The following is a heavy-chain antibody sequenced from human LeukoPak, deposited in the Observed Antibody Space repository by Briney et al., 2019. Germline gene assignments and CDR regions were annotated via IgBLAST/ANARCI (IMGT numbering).Heavy chain of an antibody. Sequence: GGSLRLSCGASGFTFSSYAMTWVRQAPGKGLEWVSAISAGAGGGSTYYADSVKGRFTISRDNSKNTLYLQMNSLRAEDTAVYYCAELGITMIGGVWGKGTTVTISS. CDR3: AELGITMIGGV. CDR1: GFTFSSYA. D-gene: IGHD3-10*02. CDR2: ISAGAGGGST. J-gene: IGHJ6*04. V-gene: IGHV3-23*01.